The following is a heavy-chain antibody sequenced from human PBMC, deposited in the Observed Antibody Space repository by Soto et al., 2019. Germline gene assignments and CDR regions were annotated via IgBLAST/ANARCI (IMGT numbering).Heavy chain of an antibody. D-gene: IGHD1-1*01. V-gene: IGHV4-4*02. CDR3: ARDLGTGTDY. CDR1: GDSITSSNW. CDR2: IYHSEAT. J-gene: IGHJ4*02. Sequence: PSETLSLTCVVSGDSITSSNWWSWVRQAPGKGLEWIGEIYHSEATTYNPSLKSRATISVDPSNNHFSLKLTSVTAADTAVYFCARDLGTGTDYWGRGTLVTVSS.